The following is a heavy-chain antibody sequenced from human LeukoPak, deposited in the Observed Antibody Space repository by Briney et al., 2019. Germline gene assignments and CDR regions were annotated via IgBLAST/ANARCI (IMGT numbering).Heavy chain of an antibody. Sequence: PGGSLRLSCAASGFTFSSYAMSWVRQAPGKGLEWVSGISASGGSTLYADSVKGRFTISRDNSKNTLYLQMSSLRAEDTALYYCAKDLTIFGVVITDYLDHWGQGTLVTVSS. J-gene: IGHJ4*02. D-gene: IGHD3-3*01. V-gene: IGHV3-23*01. CDR2: ISASGGST. CDR3: AKDLTIFGVVITDYLDH. CDR1: GFTFSSYA.